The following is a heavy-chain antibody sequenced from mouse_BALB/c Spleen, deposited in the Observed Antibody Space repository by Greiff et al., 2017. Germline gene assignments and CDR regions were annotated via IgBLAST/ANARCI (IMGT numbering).Heavy chain of an antibody. V-gene: IGHV1-14*01. CDR2: INPYNDGT. Sequence: SGPELVKPGASVKMSCKASGYTFTSYVMHWVKQKPGQGLEWIGYINPYNDGTKYNEKFKGKATLTSDKSSSTAYMELSSLTSEDSAVYYCARGGSSYAMDYWGQGTSVTVSS. D-gene: IGHD1-1*01. CDR3: ARGGSSYAMDY. CDR1: GYTFTSYV. J-gene: IGHJ4*01.